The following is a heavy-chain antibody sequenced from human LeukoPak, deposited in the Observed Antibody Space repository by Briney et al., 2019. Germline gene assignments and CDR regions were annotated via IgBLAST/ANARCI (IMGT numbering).Heavy chain of an antibody. CDR3: ASEYCSGGNCYFDY. CDR2: IFPGDSDT. V-gene: IGHV5-51*01. CDR1: EYSFATDW. Sequence: GESLKISCKGSEYSFATDWIGWVGQMPGQGLGWMGIIFPGDSDTRYSPFFQGQVTISADKSISTAYLQWSSLKASDTAIYYCASEYCSGGNCYFDYWGQGTLVTVSS. D-gene: IGHD2-15*01. J-gene: IGHJ4*02.